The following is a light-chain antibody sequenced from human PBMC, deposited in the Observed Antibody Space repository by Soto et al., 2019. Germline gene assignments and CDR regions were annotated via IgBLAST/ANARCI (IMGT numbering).Light chain of an antibody. CDR1: QSVSDSY. Sequence: EIVLTQSPGTLSLSPGKRATLSCRASQSVSDSYLAWYQQKPGQAPRLLIYASSRATGIPDRFSASGSGTDFTLTISRLEPEDFAVYYCQHYGTSALFGPGTKVDIK. V-gene: IGKV3-20*01. CDR3: QHYGTSAL. J-gene: IGKJ3*01. CDR2: AS.